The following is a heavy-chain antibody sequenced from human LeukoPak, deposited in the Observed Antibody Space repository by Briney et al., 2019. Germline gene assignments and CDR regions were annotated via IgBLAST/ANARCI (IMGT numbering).Heavy chain of an antibody. CDR3: ARDPRGTDGGNDDY. J-gene: IGHJ4*02. D-gene: IGHD4-23*01. Sequence: GGSLRLSCAASGFIFDDYAMHWVRQAPGKGLEWVSGISWNSGSIDYADSVKGRFTISRDNAKNSLYLQMNSLRAEDTAVYYCARDPRGTDGGNDDYWGQGTLVTVSS. V-gene: IGHV3-9*01. CDR1: GFIFDDYA. CDR2: ISWNSGSI.